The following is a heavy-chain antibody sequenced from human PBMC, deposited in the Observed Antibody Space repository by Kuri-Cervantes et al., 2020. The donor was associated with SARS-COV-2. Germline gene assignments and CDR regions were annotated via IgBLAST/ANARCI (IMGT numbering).Heavy chain of an antibody. V-gene: IGHV1-46*01. CDR2: INPSGGST. CDR3: ATAGGWYELDY. Sequence: ASVKVSCKASGYTFTRYYMHWVRQAPGQGLDWMGIINPSGGSTSYAQKFQGRVTMTRDTSTSTVYMELSSLRAEDTAVYYCATAGGWYELDYWGQGTLVTVSS. J-gene: IGHJ4*02. D-gene: IGHD6-19*01. CDR1: GYTFTRYY.